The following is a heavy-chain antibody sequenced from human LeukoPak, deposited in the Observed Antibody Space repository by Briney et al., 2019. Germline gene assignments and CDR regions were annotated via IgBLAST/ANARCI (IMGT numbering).Heavy chain of an antibody. V-gene: IGHV1-2*02. J-gene: IGHJ3*02. Sequence: GAPVKVSCKASGYTFTGYYMHWVRQAPGQGLEWMGWINPNSGSTYYAQKFQGRVTMTRDTSISTAYMELSRLRSDDTSVYYCASGRVWFGEPDHAFDIWGQGTMVTVSS. D-gene: IGHD3-10*01. CDR3: ASGRVWFGEPDHAFDI. CDR1: GYTFTGYY. CDR2: INPNSGST.